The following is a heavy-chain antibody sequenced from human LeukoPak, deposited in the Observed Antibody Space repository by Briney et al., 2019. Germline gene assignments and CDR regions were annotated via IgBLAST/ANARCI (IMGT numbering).Heavy chain of an antibody. CDR3: AKDAQRGFDYSNSLEK. V-gene: IGHV3-33*06. CDR1: GFTFNHYG. Sequence: GRSLRLSCAATGFTFNHYGMLWVRQAPGKGLEWVAVIWSDGTNKYYGDSVKGRFTISRVDSENTIYLQMNSLRPEDTGVYYCAKDAQRGFDYSNSLEKWGRGTPVTVST. D-gene: IGHD4-11*01. CDR2: IWSDGTNK. J-gene: IGHJ4*02.